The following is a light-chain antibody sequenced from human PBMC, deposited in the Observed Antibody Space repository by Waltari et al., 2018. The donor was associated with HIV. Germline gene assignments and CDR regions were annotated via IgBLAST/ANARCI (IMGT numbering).Light chain of an antibody. Sequence: SYVLTQPPSVSVAPGKTATITCGGNNIGSKSVHWYQQKPGQAPVLVIYYDDNRPSGIPERFSGSNSGNTATLTISRVEAGDEADYYCQVWDSSSDQYVVGTETKVTVL. V-gene: IGLV3-21*04. J-gene: IGLJ1*01. CDR1: NIGSKS. CDR2: YDD. CDR3: QVWDSSSDQYV.